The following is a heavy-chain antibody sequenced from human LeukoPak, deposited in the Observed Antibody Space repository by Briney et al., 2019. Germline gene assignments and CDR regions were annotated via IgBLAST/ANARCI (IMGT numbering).Heavy chain of an antibody. Sequence: PSETLSLTCTVSGGSISSYYWSWIRQPPGKGLEWIGYIYYSGSTNYNPSLKSRVTISVDTSKNQFSLKLSSVTAADTAVYYCARGKFIDAFDIWGQGTMVTVSS. CDR1: GGSISSYY. V-gene: IGHV4-59*01. CDR3: ARGKFIDAFDI. CDR2: IYYSGST. J-gene: IGHJ3*02.